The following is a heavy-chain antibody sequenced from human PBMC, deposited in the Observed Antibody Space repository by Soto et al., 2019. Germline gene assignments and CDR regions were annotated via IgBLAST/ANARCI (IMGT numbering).Heavy chain of an antibody. CDR2: INHRGST. CDR3: ARELAVAWGAFDI. CDR1: GGSFSGYY. V-gene: IGHV4-34*01. D-gene: IGHD6-19*01. Sequence: QVQLQQWGAGLLKPSETLSLTCAVYGGSFSGYYWSWIRQPPGKGLEWIGEINHRGSTNYNPSLRSRVIISVDTSKNQFSLKLSSVTAADTAVYYCARELAVAWGAFDIWGQGTMVTVSS. J-gene: IGHJ3*02.